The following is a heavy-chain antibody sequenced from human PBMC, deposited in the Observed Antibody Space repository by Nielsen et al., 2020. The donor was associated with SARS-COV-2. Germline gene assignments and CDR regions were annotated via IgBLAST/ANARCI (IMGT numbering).Heavy chain of an antibody. CDR3: KHYYDMDV. CDR1: GFTFGDAI. CDR2: IGSKTNNYET. J-gene: IGHJ6*02. Sequence: GESLKISCAASGFTFGDAIIHWVRQASGKGLEWVGRIGSKTNNYETSYAASVKGRFIISRDESKNMAYLQMNSLKTDDTAVYYCKHYYDMDVWGQGTTVTVSS. V-gene: IGHV3-73*01.